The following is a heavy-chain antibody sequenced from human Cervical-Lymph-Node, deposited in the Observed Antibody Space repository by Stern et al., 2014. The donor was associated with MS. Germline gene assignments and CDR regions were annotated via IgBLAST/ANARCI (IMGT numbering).Heavy chain of an antibody. D-gene: IGHD5-18*01. J-gene: IGHJ4*02. V-gene: IGHV3-30*01. CDR2: ISYDGSNK. Sequence: QVQLVQSGGGVVQPGRSLRLSCAASGFTFSSYAMHWVRQAPGKGLEWVAVISYDGSNKYYADSVKGRFTISRDNSKNTLYLQMNSLRAEDTAVYYCARDTGYSYGPPDYWGQGTLVTVSS. CDR1: GFTFSSYA. CDR3: ARDTGYSYGPPDY.